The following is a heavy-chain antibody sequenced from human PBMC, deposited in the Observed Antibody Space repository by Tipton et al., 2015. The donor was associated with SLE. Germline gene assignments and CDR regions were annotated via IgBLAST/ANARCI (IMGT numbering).Heavy chain of an antibody. Sequence: TLSLTCTVSGGSTSSHYWSWIRQPPGKGLEWIGYIYYSGSTNYNPSLKSRVTISVDTSKNQFSLKLSSVTAADTAVYYCARAAATAYYYDSSGFFDFDYWGQGTLVTVSS. V-gene: IGHV4-59*08. D-gene: IGHD3-22*01. CDR2: IYYSGST. CDR1: GGSTSSHY. J-gene: IGHJ4*02. CDR3: ARAAATAYYYDSSGFFDFDY.